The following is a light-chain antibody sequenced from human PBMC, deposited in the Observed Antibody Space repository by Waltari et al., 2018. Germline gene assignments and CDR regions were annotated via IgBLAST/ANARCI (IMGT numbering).Light chain of an antibody. CDR1: NIGSKR. V-gene: IGLV3-21*04. CDR3: QVWDSRSDRA. CDR2: FDN. J-gene: IGLJ2*01. Sequence: SYVLTQPPSVSVAPGKTATITCGGGNIGSKRWHWYQQKAGQAPVLVIYFDNDRPPGIPERFSGSNSGDTATLTISRVEAGDEADYYCQVWDSRSDRAFGGGTKLTVL.